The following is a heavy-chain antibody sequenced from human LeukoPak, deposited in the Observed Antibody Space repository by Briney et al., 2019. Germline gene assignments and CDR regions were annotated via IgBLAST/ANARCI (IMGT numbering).Heavy chain of an antibody. CDR1: GDSVSSNGAA. CDR3: ARDSPPYDSSGYYFDY. CDR2: TYYRSKWYN. Sequence: SQTLSLTCAISGDSVSSNGAAWNWIRQSPSRGLEWLGRTYYRSKWYNDYAVSVKSRITINPDTSKNQFSLQLNSVTPEDTAVYYCARDSPPYDSSGYYFDYWGQGTLVTVSS. V-gene: IGHV6-1*01. J-gene: IGHJ4*02. D-gene: IGHD3-22*01.